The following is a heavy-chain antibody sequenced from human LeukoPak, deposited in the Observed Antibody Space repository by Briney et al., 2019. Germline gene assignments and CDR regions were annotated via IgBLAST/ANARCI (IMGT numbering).Heavy chain of an antibody. Sequence: PSETLSLTCTVSGGSISRYYWRWIRPPPGKGLEWIGYIYYSGSTNYNPSLKSRVTISVDTSKNQFSLKLSSVTAADTAVYYCARVSGYYYVNDAFDIWGQGTMVTVSS. J-gene: IGHJ3*02. CDR2: IYYSGST. D-gene: IGHD3-22*01. CDR1: GGSISRYY. V-gene: IGHV4-59*01. CDR3: ARVSGYYYVNDAFDI.